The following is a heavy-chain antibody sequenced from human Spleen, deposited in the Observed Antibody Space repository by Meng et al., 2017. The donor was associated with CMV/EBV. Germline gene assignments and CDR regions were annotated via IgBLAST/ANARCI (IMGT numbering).Heavy chain of an antibody. D-gene: IGHD6-13*01. CDR2: IYTSGST. CDR3: ARAGGVVGSSWYAYFYY. CDR1: GGSIISYY. V-gene: IGHV4-4*07. Sequence: QVQLQESGPGLVKPSETLSPTCPVSGGSIISYYWSWIRQPAGKGLEWIGRIYTSGSTDYNPSLKSRVTMSVDTSKNQFSLKLSSVTAADTAVYYCARAGGVVGSSWYAYFYYWGQGTLVTVSS. J-gene: IGHJ4*02.